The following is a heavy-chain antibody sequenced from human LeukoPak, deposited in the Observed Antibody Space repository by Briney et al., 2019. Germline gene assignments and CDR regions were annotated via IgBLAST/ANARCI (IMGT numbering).Heavy chain of an antibody. CDR1: GVSISSGSNY. J-gene: IGHJ4*02. CDR3: ARDYHYDYVWGSYPAGVFDY. CDR2: IYSSGST. D-gene: IGHD3-16*02. Sequence: SETLSLTCSVSGVSISSGSNYWGWIRQPPGKTLEWIGSIYSSGSTYYNPSLKSRVIILIDTSKNQFSLKLSSVTAADTAVYYCARDYHYDYVWGSYPAGVFDYWGQGTLVTVSS. V-gene: IGHV4-39*07.